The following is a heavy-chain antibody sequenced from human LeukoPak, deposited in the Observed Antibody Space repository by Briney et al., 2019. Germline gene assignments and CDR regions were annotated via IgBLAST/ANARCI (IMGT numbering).Heavy chain of an antibody. CDR3: ARDPDSSGYYYGAFDI. J-gene: IGHJ3*02. V-gene: IGHV3-21*01. CDR2: ISSSSSYI. D-gene: IGHD3-22*01. CDR1: GFTFSSYS. Sequence: GGSLRLSCAASGFTFSSYSMNWVRQAPGKGLEWVSSISSSSSYIYYADSVKGRFTISRDNAKNSLYLQMNSLRAEDTAVYYCARDPDSSGYYYGAFDIWGQGTMVTVSS.